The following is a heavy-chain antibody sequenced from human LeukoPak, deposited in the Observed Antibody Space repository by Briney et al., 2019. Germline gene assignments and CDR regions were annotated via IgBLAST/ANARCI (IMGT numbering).Heavy chain of an antibody. J-gene: IGHJ4*02. Sequence: GASLKISSKGYGYSFTTSWIGWVRQLPGKGLEWMGITYPGDSNTKYSPSLKGQVTISADKSNNPSYLKWSTVTASDTAMYYCARMLRVGVISSFDDWGQGTLVTVSS. CDR3: ARMLRVGVISSFDD. CDR1: GYSFTTSW. CDR2: TYPGDSNT. D-gene: IGHD3-10*01. V-gene: IGHV5-51*01.